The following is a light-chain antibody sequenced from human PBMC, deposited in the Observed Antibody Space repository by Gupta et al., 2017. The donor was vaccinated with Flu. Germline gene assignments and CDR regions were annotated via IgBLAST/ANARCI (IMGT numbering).Light chain of an antibody. Sequence: TISCTGTNSDIGTYNYVSWYQQHPGKAPKRILYEVSNRPSGISHRFSGSKSVNTAYLTISGLQSDDEAAYYCRAYGGTSSLGVFGGGTRLT. V-gene: IGLV2-14*01. CDR2: EVS. CDR1: NSDIGTYNY. CDR3: RAYGGTSSLGV. J-gene: IGLJ3*02.